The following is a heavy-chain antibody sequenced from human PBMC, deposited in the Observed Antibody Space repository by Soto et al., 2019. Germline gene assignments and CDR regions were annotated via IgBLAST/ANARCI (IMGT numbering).Heavy chain of an antibody. CDR1: GGSISSSNW. CDR3: ARAIGALRIHWFDP. J-gene: IGHJ5*02. D-gene: IGHD5-12*01. Sequence: LSLTCAVSGGSISSSNWWSWVRQPPGKGLEWIGEIYHSGSTNYNPPLKSRVTISVDKSKNQFSLKLSSVTAVDTAVYYCARAIGALRIHWFDPWGPGTPLNISS. CDR2: IYHSGST. V-gene: IGHV4-4*02.